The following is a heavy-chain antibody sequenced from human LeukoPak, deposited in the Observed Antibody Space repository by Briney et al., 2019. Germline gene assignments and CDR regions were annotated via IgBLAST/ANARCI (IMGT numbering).Heavy chain of an antibody. CDR2: LSGDGDST. CDR1: GFTFSNYA. J-gene: IGHJ6*02. V-gene: IGHV3-23*01. CDR3: AKGAVAGFGYYYYYGVDV. D-gene: IGHD6-19*01. Sequence: GGSLRLSCAASGFTFSNYAMTWVRQAPGKGLEWVSALSGDGDSTYYADSMRGRFTISRDNSKNTLYLQIHSLRAEDTAIYYCAKGAVAGFGYYYYYGVDVWGQGTTDTVSS.